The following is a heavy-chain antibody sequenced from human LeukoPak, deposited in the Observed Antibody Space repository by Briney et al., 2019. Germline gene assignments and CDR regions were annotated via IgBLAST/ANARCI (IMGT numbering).Heavy chain of an antibody. Sequence: PGGSLRLSCAASGFTFSSYAMNWVRQAPGKGLEWVSSISGSGGSTYYADSVKGRFTVSRDNSKNTLYLQMNSLRGEDTAVYYCAREATRWSSGILDYWGQGTLVTVSS. V-gene: IGHV3-23*01. D-gene: IGHD3-22*01. CDR3: AREATRWSSGILDY. CDR1: GFTFSSYA. CDR2: ISGSGGST. J-gene: IGHJ4*02.